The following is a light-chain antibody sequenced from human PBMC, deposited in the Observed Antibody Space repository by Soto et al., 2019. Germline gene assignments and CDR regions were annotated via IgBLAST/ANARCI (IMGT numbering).Light chain of an antibody. CDR2: DVS. V-gene: IGLV2-14*01. CDR1: SSDVGGFIF. Sequence: SVLTQPASVSGSPGQSITISCTGTSSDVGGFIFVSWYQQHPGRAPKLMIYDVSNRPSGVSNRFSGSKSGNTASLTISGLQADDDADYYCVSYTTSASYVFGTGTKVTVL. CDR3: VSYTTSASYV. J-gene: IGLJ1*01.